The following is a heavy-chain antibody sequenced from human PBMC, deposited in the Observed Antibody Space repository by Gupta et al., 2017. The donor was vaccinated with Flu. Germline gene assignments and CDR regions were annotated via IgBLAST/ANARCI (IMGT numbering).Heavy chain of an antibody. D-gene: IGHD3-10*01. CDR1: GYSFSSYW. CDR3: ARPNTLMVRGIIIDAFDI. V-gene: IGHV5-51*03. CDR2: IYPGDSDT. J-gene: IGHJ3*02. Sequence: EVQLVQSGAEVKKPGESLKISCKGYGYSFSSYWIGWVRQMPGKGLEWMGIIYPGDSDTRYRPSFQGQVTISADKSISTAYLQWSSLKASDTAMYYCARPNTLMVRGIIIDAFDIWGQGTMVTVSS.